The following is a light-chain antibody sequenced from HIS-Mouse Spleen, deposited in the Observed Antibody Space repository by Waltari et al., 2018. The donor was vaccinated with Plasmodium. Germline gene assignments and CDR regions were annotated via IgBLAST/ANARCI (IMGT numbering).Light chain of an antibody. J-gene: IGKJ1*01. CDR3: QQYYSTPWT. CDR2: WAS. V-gene: IGKV4-1*01. Sequence: DIVMTQSPDSLAVSLGERATINCKSSQRVLYSSNNTNYLAWYQQKPGQPPKLLIYWASTRESGVPDRFSGSGSGTDFTLTISSLQAEDVAVYYCQQYYSTPWTFGQGTKVEIK. CDR1: QRVLYSSNNTNY.